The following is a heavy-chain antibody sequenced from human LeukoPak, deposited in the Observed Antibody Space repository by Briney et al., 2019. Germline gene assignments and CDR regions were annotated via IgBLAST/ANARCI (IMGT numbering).Heavy chain of an antibody. D-gene: IGHD1-26*01. Sequence: GGSLRLSCAASGFTFDDYAMHWVRQAPGKGLERVSGISWNSGSIGYADSVKGRFTISRDNAKNSLYLQMSSLRAEDTALYYCAKDIGGSYFGVDYWGQGTLVTVSS. CDR1: GFTFDDYA. J-gene: IGHJ4*02. V-gene: IGHV3-9*01. CDR2: ISWNSGSI. CDR3: AKDIGGSYFGVDY.